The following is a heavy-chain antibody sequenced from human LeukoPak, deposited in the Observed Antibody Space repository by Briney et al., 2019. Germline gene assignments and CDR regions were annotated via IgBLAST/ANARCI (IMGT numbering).Heavy chain of an antibody. CDR1: GFTVSSNY. J-gene: IGHJ4*02. V-gene: IGHV3-64D*09. CDR3: VKITSSSGGDY. D-gene: IGHD6-19*01. CDR2: ISSNGGST. Sequence: PGGSLRLSCAASGFTVSSNYMSWVRQTPGKGLEYVSGISSNGGSTYYADSVKGRFTISRDNSKNTLYLQMSSLRAEDTAVYYCVKITSSSGGDYWGQGTLVTVSS.